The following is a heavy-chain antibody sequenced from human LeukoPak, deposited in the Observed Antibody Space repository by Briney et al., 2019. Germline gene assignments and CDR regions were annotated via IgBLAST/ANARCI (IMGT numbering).Heavy chain of an antibody. V-gene: IGHV3-66*04. CDR3: ARLSTGDSSGWSLDY. J-gene: IGHJ4*02. Sequence: PGGSLRLSCAASGFTVSSNYMSWVRQAPGKGLEWVSVIYSGGSTYYADSVKGRFTISRDNSKNTLYLQMNSLRAEDTAVYYCARLSTGDSSGWSLDYWGQGTLVTVSS. D-gene: IGHD6-19*01. CDR2: IYSGGST. CDR1: GFTVSSNY.